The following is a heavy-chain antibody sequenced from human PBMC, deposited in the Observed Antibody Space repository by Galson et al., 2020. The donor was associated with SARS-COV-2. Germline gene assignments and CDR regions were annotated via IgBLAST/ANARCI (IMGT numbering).Heavy chain of an antibody. Sequence: PSETLSLTCAVYGGYLSSRFWSWIRQTSRNGLEWIGEINHSGVTNFSPSLKTRVTISVDPSKNQFSLRLSSVTAADTAVYFCAGGEGSVRYFSSPRHHGMDVWGQGTTVSVS. CDR1: GGYLSSRF. D-gene: IGHD3-9*01. V-gene: IGHV4-34*01. J-gene: IGHJ6*02. CDR3: AGGEGSVRYFSSPRHHGMDV. CDR2: INHSGVT.